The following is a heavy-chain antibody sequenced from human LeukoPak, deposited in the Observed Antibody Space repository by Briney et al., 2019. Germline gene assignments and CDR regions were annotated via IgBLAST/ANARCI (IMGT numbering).Heavy chain of an antibody. CDR2: IIPIFGTA. CDR3: ARGDESPTRYNWFDP. CDR1: GGTFSSYA. Sequence: SVKVSCKASGGTFSSYAISWVRQAPGQGLEWMGGIIPIFGTANYAQKFQGRVTITTDESTSTAYMELSSLRSEDTAVYYCARGDESPTRYNWFDPWGQGTLVTVSS. V-gene: IGHV1-69*05. J-gene: IGHJ5*02.